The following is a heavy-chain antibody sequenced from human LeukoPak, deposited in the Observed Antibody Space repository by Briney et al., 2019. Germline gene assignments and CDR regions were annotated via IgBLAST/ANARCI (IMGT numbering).Heavy chain of an antibody. CDR2: ISSSSSYI. CDR3: ARARGATRRYYFDY. Sequence: GGSLRLSCAASGFTFSSYSMNWVRQAPGKGLEWVSSISSSSSYIYYADSVKGRFTISRDNAKNSLYLQMNSLSAEDTAVYYCARARGATRRYYFDYWGQGTLVTVSS. CDR1: GFTFSSYS. J-gene: IGHJ4*02. D-gene: IGHD1-26*01. V-gene: IGHV3-21*01.